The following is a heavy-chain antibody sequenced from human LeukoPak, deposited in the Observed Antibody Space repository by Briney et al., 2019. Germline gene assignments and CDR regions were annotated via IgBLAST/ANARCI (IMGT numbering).Heavy chain of an antibody. CDR2: IYYSGNT. J-gene: IGHJ4*02. CDR1: GVSISSSNSY. V-gene: IGHV4-39*01. CDR3: ARQNYGSAPLRY. Sequence: SETLSFTCTVSGVSISSSNSYWGWIRQPPGKGLEWIGSIYYSGNTYYNASLKSQVSISIDTSKNQFSLKLTSVTAADTAVYYCARQNYGSAPLRYWGQGTLVTVSS. D-gene: IGHD3-10*01.